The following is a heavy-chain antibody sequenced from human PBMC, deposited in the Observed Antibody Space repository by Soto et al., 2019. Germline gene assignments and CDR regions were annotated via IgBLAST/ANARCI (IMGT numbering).Heavy chain of an antibody. Sequence: SETLSLTCAVSGGSISSGGYSWSWIRQPPGKGLEWIGYIYHSGSTYSNPSLKSRVTISVDRSKTQFSLKLSSVTAADTAVYYCARGSLDTAMHIDYWGQGTLVTVSS. J-gene: IGHJ4*02. CDR3: ARGSLDTAMHIDY. V-gene: IGHV4-30-2*01. D-gene: IGHD5-18*01. CDR1: GGSISSGGYS. CDR2: IYHSGST.